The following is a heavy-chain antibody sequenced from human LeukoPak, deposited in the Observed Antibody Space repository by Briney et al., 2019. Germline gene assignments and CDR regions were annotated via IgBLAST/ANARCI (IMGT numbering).Heavy chain of an antibody. CDR2: INHSGST. D-gene: IGHD6-19*01. J-gene: IGHJ4*02. Sequence: SETLSLTCAVYSGSFSGYYWSWIRQPPGKGLEWIGEINHSGSTNYNPSLKSRVTISVDTSKNQFSLKLSSVTAADTAVYYCARIAGIAVAGTAARKKYYFDYWGQGTLVTVSS. V-gene: IGHV4-34*01. CDR1: SGSFSGYY. CDR3: ARIAGIAVAGTAARKKYYFDY.